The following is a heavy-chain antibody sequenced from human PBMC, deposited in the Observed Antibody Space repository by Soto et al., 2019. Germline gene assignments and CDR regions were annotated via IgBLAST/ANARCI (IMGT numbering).Heavy chain of an antibody. D-gene: IGHD3-10*02. Sequence: GGSLRLSCAASGFTFSSYGMHWVGQAPGKGLEWAAVISYDGNNKYYAESVKGRFTISRDTSKNTLYLQMNSLRPEDTAVYYCVADYVATDTFDIWGRGTMVTVSS. CDR2: ISYDGNNK. CDR3: VADYVATDTFDI. CDR1: GFTFSSYG. J-gene: IGHJ3*02. V-gene: IGHV3-30*03.